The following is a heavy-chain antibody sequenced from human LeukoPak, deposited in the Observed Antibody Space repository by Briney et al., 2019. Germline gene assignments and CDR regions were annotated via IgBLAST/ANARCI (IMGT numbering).Heavy chain of an antibody. CDR3: ARNYDFWSGSYTGYYGMDV. D-gene: IGHD3-3*01. CDR2: INPSGGST. Sequence: ASVKVSCKASGYTFTRFYIRWVRQAPGQGLEWMGIINPSGGSTTYTQKFQGRLTMTRDTSTSTVYMEVNSLRSEDTAVYYCARNYDFWSGSYTGYYGMDVWGQGTTVTVSS. CDR1: GYTFTRFY. V-gene: IGHV1-46*01. J-gene: IGHJ6*02.